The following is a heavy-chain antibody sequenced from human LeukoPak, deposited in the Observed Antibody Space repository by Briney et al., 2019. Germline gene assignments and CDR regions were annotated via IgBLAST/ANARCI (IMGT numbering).Heavy chain of an antibody. Sequence: ASVKVSCKASGYTFTRYGISWVRQAPGQGLEWMGWVSAYNGNTNYAQKLQGRVTMTTDTSTSTAYMELRSLRSDDTAVYYCERNQSAATLLDYWGQGTLVTVSS. J-gene: IGHJ4*02. V-gene: IGHV1-18*01. CDR2: VSAYNGNT. CDR3: ERNQSAATLLDY. CDR1: GYTFTRYG. D-gene: IGHD2-15*01.